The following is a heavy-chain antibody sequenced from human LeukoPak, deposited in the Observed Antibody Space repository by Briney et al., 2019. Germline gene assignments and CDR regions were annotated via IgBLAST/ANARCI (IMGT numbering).Heavy chain of an antibody. Sequence: GGSLRLSCAASGFTFSSYSMNWVRQAPGKGLEWVSSISSSSSYIYYADSVRGRFTISRDNAKNSLYLQMNSLRAEDTAVYYCARDREWFGEPSFDYWGQGTLVTVSS. CDR2: ISSSSSYI. CDR1: GFTFSSYS. J-gene: IGHJ4*02. V-gene: IGHV3-21*01. D-gene: IGHD3-10*01. CDR3: ARDREWFGEPSFDY.